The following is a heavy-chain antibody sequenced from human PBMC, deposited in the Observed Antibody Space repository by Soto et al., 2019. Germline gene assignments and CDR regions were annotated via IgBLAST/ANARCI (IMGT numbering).Heavy chain of an antibody. V-gene: IGHV1-18*01. CDR3: ARAGCSGGSCYSDYYYYMDV. CDR1: GYTFTSYG. D-gene: IGHD2-15*01. CDR2: ISAYNGNT. Sequence: ASVKVSCKASGYTFTSYGISWVRQAPGQGLEWMGWISAYNGNTNYAQKNQGRVTMTTDTSTSTAYMELRSLRSDDTAVYYCARAGCSGGSCYSDYYYYMDVWGKGTTVTVSS. J-gene: IGHJ6*03.